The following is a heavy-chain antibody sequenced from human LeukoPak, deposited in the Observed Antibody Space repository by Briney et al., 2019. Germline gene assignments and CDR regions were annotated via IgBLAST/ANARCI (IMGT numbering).Heavy chain of an antibody. J-gene: IGHJ3*02. CDR1: GFTFSSYS. CDR2: ISSSSYI. D-gene: IGHD1-26*01. V-gene: IGHV3-21*01. CDR3: ARRRERTNAFDI. Sequence: PGGSLRLSCAASGFTFSSYSMNWVRQAPGKGLEWVSSISSSSYIYYADSVKGRFTISRDNAKNSLYLQMNSLRAEDTAVYYCARRRERTNAFDIWGQGTMVTVSS.